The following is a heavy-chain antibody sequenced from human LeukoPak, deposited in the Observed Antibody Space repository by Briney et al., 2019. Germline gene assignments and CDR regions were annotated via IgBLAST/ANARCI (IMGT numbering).Heavy chain of an antibody. CDR1: GGSISSYF. CDR2: VYYTGST. Sequence: PSETLSLTCSVSGGSISSYFWSWIRQPPGKGLEWIGYVYYTGSTNYNPSLESRVTISVDTSKNDFSLKLNSVTAADTAVYYCARRPLGSGPYNWFDPWGPGTLVTVSS. J-gene: IGHJ5*02. CDR3: ARRPLGSGPYNWFDP. D-gene: IGHD6-19*01. V-gene: IGHV4-59*08.